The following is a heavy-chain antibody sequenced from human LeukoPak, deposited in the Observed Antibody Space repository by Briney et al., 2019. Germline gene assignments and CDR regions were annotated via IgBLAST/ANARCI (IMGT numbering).Heavy chain of an antibody. Sequence: GGSLRLSCAASGFTFSSYSMNWVRQAPGKGLEWVSSISSSSSYIYYADSVKGRFTISRDNAKNSLYLQMNSLRAEDTAVYYCAREWQDIVLAPAFDIWGQGTMVTVSS. CDR1: GFTFSSYS. D-gene: IGHD2-8*01. CDR2: ISSSSSYI. CDR3: AREWQDIVLAPAFDI. J-gene: IGHJ3*02. V-gene: IGHV3-21*01.